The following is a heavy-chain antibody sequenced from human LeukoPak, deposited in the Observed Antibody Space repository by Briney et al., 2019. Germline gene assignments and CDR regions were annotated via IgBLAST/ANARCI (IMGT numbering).Heavy chain of an antibody. CDR1: DGSIRSTSYY. Sequence: SETLSLTCTVSDGSIRSTSYYWSWIRQPPGKGLEWIGSVYYSGTTYYNPSFRSRLTMSVDTSNNQFSLKLSSVTAADTAMYYCARHARREALRHSAFDIWGQGTMDTVSS. J-gene: IGHJ3*02. V-gene: IGHV4-39*01. D-gene: IGHD3-3*01. CDR3: ARHARREALRHSAFDI. CDR2: VYYSGTT.